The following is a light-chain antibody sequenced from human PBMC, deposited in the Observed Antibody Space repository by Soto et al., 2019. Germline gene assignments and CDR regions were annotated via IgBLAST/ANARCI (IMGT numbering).Light chain of an antibody. Sequence: EIVLTQSPGTLSLSPGERATLSCRASQSVSNNYLAWYQQKPGQAPRLLIYGASNRATGIPDRFSGSGSGTDFTLTISRLEPEDVAVYYCQQYSRPPYTFGQGTRLDI. CDR1: QSVSNNY. CDR2: GAS. CDR3: QQYSRPPYT. J-gene: IGKJ2*01. V-gene: IGKV3-20*01.